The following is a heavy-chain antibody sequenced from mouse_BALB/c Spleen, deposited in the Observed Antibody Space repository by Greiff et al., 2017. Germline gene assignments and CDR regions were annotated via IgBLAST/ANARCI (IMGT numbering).Heavy chain of an antibody. CDR3: ARNLDYYGSSYGYFDV. CDR1: GYAFTNYL. J-gene: IGHJ1*01. CDR2: INPGSGGT. D-gene: IGHD1-1*01. V-gene: IGHV1-54*03. Sequence: QVQLQQSGAELVRPGTSVKVSCKASGYAFTNYLIEWVKQRPGQGLEWIGVINPGSGGTNYNEKFKGKATLTADKSSSTAYMQLSSLTSDDSAVYFCARNLDYYGSSYGYFDVWGAGTTVTVSS.